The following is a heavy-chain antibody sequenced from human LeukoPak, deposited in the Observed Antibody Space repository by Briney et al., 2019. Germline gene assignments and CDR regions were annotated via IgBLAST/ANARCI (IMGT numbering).Heavy chain of an antibody. J-gene: IGHJ6*02. V-gene: IGHV3-7*01. Sequence: PGGSLRLSCAASGFTFSSHWMSWVRQAPGKGLEWVAYINQDASEMSHVDSVKGRFTISRDNPKNSLYLQMNSLRDEDTAAYYCARGHYGMDVWGQGTTVTVSS. CDR2: INQDASEM. CDR3: ARGHYGMDV. CDR1: GFTFSSHW.